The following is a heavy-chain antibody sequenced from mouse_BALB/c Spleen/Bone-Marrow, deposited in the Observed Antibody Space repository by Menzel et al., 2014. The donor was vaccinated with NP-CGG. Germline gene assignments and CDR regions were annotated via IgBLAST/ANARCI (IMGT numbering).Heavy chain of an antibody. V-gene: IGHV1-14*01. CDR2: FNPYNDGT. D-gene: IGHD2-14*01. J-gene: IGHJ1*01. CDR1: GYTFTSYV. CDR3: TRWAVRRPGYFDV. Sequence: VQLQQSGPELVRPGASVKMSCKASGYTFTSYVMHWVKQKPGQGLEWIGYFNPYNDGTKYNEKFKGKATLTSDKSSSTAYMELSSLTSEDSAVYYCTRWAVRRPGYFDVWGAGTTVTVSS.